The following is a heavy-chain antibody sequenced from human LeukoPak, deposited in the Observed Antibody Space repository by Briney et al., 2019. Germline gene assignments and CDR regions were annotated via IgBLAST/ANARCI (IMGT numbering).Heavy chain of an antibody. CDR1: GYTFTSYY. Sequence: ASVKVSCKASGYTFTSYYMHWVRQAPGQGLEWMGIINPSGGSTNYAQKLQDRVTMTRDTSTSTVYMELSSLRFEDTAVYYCARDPRYGSGQTWFDPWGQGTLVTVSS. D-gene: IGHD3-10*01. CDR3: ARDPRYGSGQTWFDP. J-gene: IGHJ5*02. V-gene: IGHV1-46*01. CDR2: INPSGGST.